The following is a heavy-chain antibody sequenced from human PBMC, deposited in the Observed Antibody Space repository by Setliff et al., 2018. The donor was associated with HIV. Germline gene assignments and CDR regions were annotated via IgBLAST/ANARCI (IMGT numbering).Heavy chain of an antibody. CDR3: ARDDHYYDSGSYYSDWYFDL. CDR1: GGTFSSYA. V-gene: IGHV1-69*13. J-gene: IGHJ2*01. D-gene: IGHD3-10*01. Sequence: SVKVSCKASGGTFSSYAISWVRQAPGQGLEWMGGIIPIFGTANYAQKFQGRVTITADESTSTADMELSSLRSEDTAVYYCARDDHYYDSGSYYSDWYFDLWGRGTLVTVSS. CDR2: IIPIFGTA.